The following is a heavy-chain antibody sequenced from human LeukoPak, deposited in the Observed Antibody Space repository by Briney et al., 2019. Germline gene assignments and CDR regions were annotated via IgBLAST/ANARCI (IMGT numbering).Heavy chain of an antibody. Sequence: ESGPTLVNPTQTLTLNCTFSGFSLSTSGVGVGWIRQPPGKALEWLALIYWNDDKRYSPSLKSRLTITKATSKNQVVLTMTNMDPVDTATYYCAHISPHYDILTGYDYWGQGTLVTVSS. CDR2: IYWNDDK. D-gene: IGHD3-9*01. CDR3: AHISPHYDILTGYDY. V-gene: IGHV2-5*01. CDR1: GFSLSTSGVG. J-gene: IGHJ4*02.